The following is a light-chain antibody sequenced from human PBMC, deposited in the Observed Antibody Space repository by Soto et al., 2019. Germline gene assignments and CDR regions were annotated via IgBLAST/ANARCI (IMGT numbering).Light chain of an antibody. Sequence: SVLTQPASVSGSPGQSITVSCTGTSSDVGGFNYVSWYQHHPGKAPTLIIYDVTNRPSGVSNRFSGSKSGNTASLTISGLQAEDEADYYCSSYSTTSTLFVFGTGTKVTVL. CDR2: DVT. CDR3: SSYSTTSTLFV. V-gene: IGLV2-14*01. J-gene: IGLJ1*01. CDR1: SSDVGGFNY.